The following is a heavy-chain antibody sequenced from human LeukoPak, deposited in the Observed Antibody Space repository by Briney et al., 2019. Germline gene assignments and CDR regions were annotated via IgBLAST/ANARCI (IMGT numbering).Heavy chain of an antibody. J-gene: IGHJ4*02. Sequence: PGGSLRLSCAASGFTFSSYGMHWVRQAPGKGLEWVAVISYDGSNKYYVDSVKGRFTISRDNSKNTLYLQMNSLRAEDTAVYYCAKDLNYYDSSGYPYWGQGTLVTVSS. CDR3: AKDLNYYDSSGYPY. CDR2: ISYDGSNK. V-gene: IGHV3-30*18. D-gene: IGHD3-22*01. CDR1: GFTFSSYG.